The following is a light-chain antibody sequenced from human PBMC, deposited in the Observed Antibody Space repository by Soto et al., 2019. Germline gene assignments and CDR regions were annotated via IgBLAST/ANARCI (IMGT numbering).Light chain of an antibody. CDR3: QQYGSSPYT. J-gene: IGKJ2*01. CDR2: GAS. Sequence: EIVLTQSPGTLSSSPGERATLSCRASQSVSSSYLAWYQQKPGQAPRLLIYGASNRPTGIPDRFSGSGSGTDFTLTISRLEPEDFAIYDCQQYGSSPYTFGQGTKLEIK. V-gene: IGKV3-20*01. CDR1: QSVSSSY.